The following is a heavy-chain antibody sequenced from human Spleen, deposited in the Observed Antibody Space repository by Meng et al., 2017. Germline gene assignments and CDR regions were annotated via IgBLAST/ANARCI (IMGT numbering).Heavy chain of an antibody. V-gene: IGHV4-34*01. Sequence: ESLKISCAASGFTVSSDEMSWVHQPPGKGLEWIGEINHSGSTNYNPSLKSRVTISVDTSKNQFSLKLSSVTAADTAVYYCARRRGGNSALDCWGQGTLVTVSS. CDR2: INHSGST. J-gene: IGHJ4*02. D-gene: IGHD4-23*01. CDR1: GFTVSSDE. CDR3: ARRRGGNSALDC.